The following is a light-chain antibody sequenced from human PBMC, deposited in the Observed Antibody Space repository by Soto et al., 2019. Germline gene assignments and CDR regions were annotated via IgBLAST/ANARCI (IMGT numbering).Light chain of an antibody. J-gene: IGKJ2*01. Sequence: EIVLTQSPVTLSVSPGERATLSCRTSQSVGSNLAWYQQKPGQAPRLLIYGAFIRAPGFPVTFRGTGSGSEFTLTISSLQSEDGALYYCQQYDKWPYTFGQGTKVDIK. V-gene: IGKV3-15*01. CDR3: QQYDKWPYT. CDR1: QSVGSN. CDR2: GAF.